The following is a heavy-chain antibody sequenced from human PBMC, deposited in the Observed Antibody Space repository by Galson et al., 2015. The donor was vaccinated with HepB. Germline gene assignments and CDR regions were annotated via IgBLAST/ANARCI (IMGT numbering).Heavy chain of an antibody. CDR1: GFTFSSYG. CDR2: ISYDGSNK. V-gene: IGHV3-30*18. CDR3: AKVMEAAAGRFYYYTGLGV. J-gene: IGHJ6*02. Sequence: SLRLSCAASGFTFSSYGMHWVRQAPGKGLEWVAVISYDGSNKYYADSVKGRFTISRDNSKNTLYLQMNSLRAEDTAVYYCAKVMEAAAGRFYYYTGLGVWGRGTTVTVSS. D-gene: IGHD6-13*01.